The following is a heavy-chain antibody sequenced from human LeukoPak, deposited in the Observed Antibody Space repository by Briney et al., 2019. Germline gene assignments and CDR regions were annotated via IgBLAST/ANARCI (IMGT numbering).Heavy chain of an antibody. D-gene: IGHD5-18*01. Sequence: PGGSLRLSCAASGFTFSNYAMRWVRQAPGKGLEWIASIYYSGTTYYNPSLKSRVTISVDTSRNQFSLNLSSVTAADTAVYYCESGTPQLWSSFWGQGTLVTVSS. CDR2: IYYSGTT. V-gene: IGHV4-38-2*01. CDR1: GFTFSNYA. J-gene: IGHJ4*02. CDR3: ESGTPQLWSSF.